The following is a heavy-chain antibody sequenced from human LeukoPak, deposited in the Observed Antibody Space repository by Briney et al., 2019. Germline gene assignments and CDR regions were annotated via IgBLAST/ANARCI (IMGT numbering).Heavy chain of an antibody. Sequence: GGSLRLSCVASGFTVSTYAMHWVRQAPGKGLEWVAVIAYDGSNKYYADSVKGRFTISRDNSKNTLYLLMNSLRAEDTAVYYCARDRGITIFGAAETTDVFDIWGQGTMVTVSS. V-gene: IGHV3-30-3*01. D-gene: IGHD3-3*01. CDR2: IAYDGSNK. CDR3: ARDRGITIFGAAETTDVFDI. J-gene: IGHJ3*02. CDR1: GFTVSTYA.